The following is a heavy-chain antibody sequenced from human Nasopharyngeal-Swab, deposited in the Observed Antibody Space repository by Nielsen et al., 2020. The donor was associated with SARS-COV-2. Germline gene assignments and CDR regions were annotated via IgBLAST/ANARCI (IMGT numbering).Heavy chain of an antibody. V-gene: IGHV6-1*01. J-gene: IGHJ5*02. Sequence: SQTLSLTCAISGDSVSSNTAAWRWIRQSPSRGLEWLGRTWYRSKWHYDYAESVKSRITINPDTTKNQFYLQLNSVTPEDTAVYYCARGSQGTRWSWGQGTLVTVSS. CDR2: TWYRSKWHY. D-gene: IGHD2-15*01. CDR3: ARGSQGTRWS. CDR1: GDSVSSNTAA.